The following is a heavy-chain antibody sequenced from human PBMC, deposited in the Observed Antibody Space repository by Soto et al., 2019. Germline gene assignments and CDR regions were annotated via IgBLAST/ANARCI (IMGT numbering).Heavy chain of an antibody. D-gene: IGHD6-19*01. Sequence: GGSLRLSCAASGFTFSSYAMSWVRQAPGKGLEWVSAISGSGGSTYYADSVKGRFTISRDNSKNTLYLQMNSLRAEDTAVYYCASPGGVAVAENWFDPWGQGTLVTVSS. CDR2: ISGSGGST. V-gene: IGHV3-23*01. J-gene: IGHJ5*02. CDR1: GFTFSSYA. CDR3: ASPGGVAVAENWFDP.